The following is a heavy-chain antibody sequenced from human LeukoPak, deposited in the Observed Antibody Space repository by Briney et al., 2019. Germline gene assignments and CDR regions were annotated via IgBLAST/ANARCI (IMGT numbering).Heavy chain of an antibody. CDR3: ARDRSLGIIDY. J-gene: IGHJ4*02. CDR1: GESISKYY. Sequence: PSETLSLTCIVSGESISKYYWSCIRQPPGKGLEWIDCIYYSGTTKYNPPLKSRVTISVDASKNHFSLNLTSVTAADTAVYYCARDRSLGIIDYWGQGTLVTVSS. V-gene: IGHV4-59*01. D-gene: IGHD3-16*01. CDR2: IYYSGTT.